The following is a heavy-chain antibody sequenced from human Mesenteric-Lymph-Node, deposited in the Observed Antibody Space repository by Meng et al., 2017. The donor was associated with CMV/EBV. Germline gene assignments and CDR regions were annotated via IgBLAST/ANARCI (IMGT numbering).Heavy chain of an antibody. CDR1: AFTFSTYA. CDR2: ISDSGGST. D-gene: IGHD3-10*01. CDR3: AKDRYSSRGVTFDY. J-gene: IGHJ4*02. V-gene: IGHV3-23*01. Sequence: GESLKISCAASAFTFSTYAMNWVRQAPGKGLEWVSGISDSGGSTYYADSVKGRFTISRDNSKKTVYLQMNSLRAEDTALYYCAKDRYSSRGVTFDYWGQGTLVTVSS.